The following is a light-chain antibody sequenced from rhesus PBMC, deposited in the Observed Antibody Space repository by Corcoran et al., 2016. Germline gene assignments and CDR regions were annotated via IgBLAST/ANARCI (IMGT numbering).Light chain of an antibody. CDR1: QAINKE. J-gene: IGKJ1*01. V-gene: IGKV1-94*01. CDR2: AAS. CDR3: LQDYTTPWT. Sequence: DIQMTQSPSSLSLSVGDRVTVTCRASQAINKELSWYQQKPGKAPSLLIYAASRLQTGVSSRFSGNGSGTDYTLTITSLQPEDVATYYCLQDYTTPWTFGQGTKVEI.